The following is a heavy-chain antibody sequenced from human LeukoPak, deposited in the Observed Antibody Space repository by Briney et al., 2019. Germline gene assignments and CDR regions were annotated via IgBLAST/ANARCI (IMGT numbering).Heavy chain of an antibody. CDR1: GVSISSGDYY. V-gene: IGHV4-30-4*08. CDR3: ARVTGAYDAFDI. Sequence: PSQTLSLTCTVSGVSISSGDYYWSWIRQPPGKGLEWIGYIYYSGSTNYNPSLKSRVTISLDTSKNQFSLKVISVTAADTAVYYCARVTGAYDAFDIWGQGTMVTVSS. CDR2: IYYSGST. J-gene: IGHJ3*02. D-gene: IGHD3-10*01.